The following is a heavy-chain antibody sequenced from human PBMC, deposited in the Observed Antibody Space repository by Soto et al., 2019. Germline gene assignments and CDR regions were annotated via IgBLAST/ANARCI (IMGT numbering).Heavy chain of an antibody. Sequence: QVQLQESGPGLVKPSQTLSLTCTVSGGSISSGGSYWSWIRQHPGKGLEWIGYIYYSGSTYYNPSLKSRVTRSVDTSKNQFALKLSSVTAADTAVYYCARNPPGITGTTWGQGTLFTVSS. D-gene: IGHD1-20*01. CDR1: GGSISSGGSY. CDR3: ARNPPGITGTT. V-gene: IGHV4-31*03. CDR2: IYYSGST. J-gene: IGHJ4*02.